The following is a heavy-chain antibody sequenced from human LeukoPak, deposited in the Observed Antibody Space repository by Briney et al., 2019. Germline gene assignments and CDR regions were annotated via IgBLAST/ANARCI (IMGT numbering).Heavy chain of an antibody. CDR3: ARAPHRCSGGSCLDY. CDR1: GYTFTGYY. V-gene: IGHV1-2*04. Sequence: ASVKVSCKASGYTFTGYYMHWVRQAPGQGLEWMGWINPNSGGTNYAQKFQGWVTMTRDTSISTAYMELSRLRSDDTAVYYCARAPHRCSGGSCLDYWGQGTLATVSS. CDR2: INPNSGGT. D-gene: IGHD2-15*01. J-gene: IGHJ4*02.